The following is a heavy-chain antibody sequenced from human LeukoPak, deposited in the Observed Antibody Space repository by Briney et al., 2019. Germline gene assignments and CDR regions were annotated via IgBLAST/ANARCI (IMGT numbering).Heavy chain of an antibody. CDR2: MYHSGST. CDR1: GGSISSGDYY. D-gene: IGHD2-8*01. CDR3: ARVPGPNWFDP. V-gene: IGHV4-39*07. J-gene: IGHJ5*02. Sequence: SETLSLTCTVSGGSISSGDYYWSWIRQPPGKGLEWIGSMYHSGSTYYNPSLRSRVTISVDTSKNQISLNLRSVTAADTAVYYCARVPGPNWFDPWGQGTLVTVSS.